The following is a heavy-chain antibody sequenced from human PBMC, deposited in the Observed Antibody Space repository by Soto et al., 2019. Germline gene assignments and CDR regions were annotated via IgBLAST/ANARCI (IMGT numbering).Heavy chain of an antibody. Sequence: ASVKVSCKASGYTFTGYYMHWVRQATGQGLEWMGWINPNSGGTNYAQKFQGRVTMTRDTSISTAYMELSRLRSDDTAVYYCATGRPDYYYYGMDVWGQGTTVTVSS. V-gene: IGHV1-2*02. J-gene: IGHJ6*02. CDR1: GYTFTGYY. CDR2: INPNSGGT. CDR3: ATGRPDYYYYGMDV.